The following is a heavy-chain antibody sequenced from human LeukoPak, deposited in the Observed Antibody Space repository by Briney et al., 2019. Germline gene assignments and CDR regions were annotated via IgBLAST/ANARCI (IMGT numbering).Heavy chain of an antibody. CDR3: ARQARSNWFDP. D-gene: IGHD6-6*01. Sequence: SETLSLTCTVSGGSISSYYWSWIRQPPGKGLEWIGYIYTSGNTDYNPSLKSRVTISVDTSKNQFSLKLGSVAAADTAVYYCARQARSNWFDPWGQGTLVTVSS. CDR1: GGSISSYY. CDR2: IYTSGNT. J-gene: IGHJ5*02. V-gene: IGHV4-4*09.